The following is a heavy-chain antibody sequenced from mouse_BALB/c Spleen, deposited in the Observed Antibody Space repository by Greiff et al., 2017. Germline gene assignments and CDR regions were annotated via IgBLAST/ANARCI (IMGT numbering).Heavy chain of an antibody. CDR3: ARRGLRERYFDV. Sequence: EVKLVESGGGLVKPGGSLKLSCAASGFTFSSYAMSWVRQTPEKRLEWVASISSGGSTYYPDSVKGRFTISRDNARNILYLQMSSLRSEDTAMYYCARRGLRERYFDVWGAGTTVTVSS. CDR2: ISSGGST. J-gene: IGHJ1*01. V-gene: IGHV5-6-5*01. D-gene: IGHD3-1*01. CDR1: GFTFSSYA.